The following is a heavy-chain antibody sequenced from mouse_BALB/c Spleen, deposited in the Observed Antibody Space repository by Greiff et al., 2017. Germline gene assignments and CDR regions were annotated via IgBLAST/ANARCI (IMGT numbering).Heavy chain of an antibody. V-gene: IGHV1-7*01. CDR1: GYTFTSYW. J-gene: IGHJ3*01. CDR3: ARSDGNYFAWFAY. Sequence: VQLQQSGAELAKPGASVKMSCKASGYTFTSYWMHWVKQRPGQGLEWIGYINPSTGYTEYNQKFKDKATLTADKSSSTAYMQLSSLTSEDSAVYYCARSDGNYFAWFAYWGQGTLVTVSA. CDR2: INPSTGYT. D-gene: IGHD2-1*01.